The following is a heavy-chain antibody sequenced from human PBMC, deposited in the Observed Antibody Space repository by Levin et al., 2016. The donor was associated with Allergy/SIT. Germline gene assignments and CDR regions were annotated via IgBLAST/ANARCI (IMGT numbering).Heavy chain of an antibody. D-gene: IGHD1-26*01. CDR3: AKDHTGNYRFDS. CDR2: IINSGVRT. V-gene: IGHV3-23*01. CDR1: GFTFSTYA. Sequence: GESLKISCAASGFTFSTYAMSWVRQAPGKGLEWVSGIINSGVRTYYADSVKGRFTISRDNAKNTVYLQMNGLRAEDTAVYYCAKDHTGNYRFDSWGQGTLVTVSS. J-gene: IGHJ4*02.